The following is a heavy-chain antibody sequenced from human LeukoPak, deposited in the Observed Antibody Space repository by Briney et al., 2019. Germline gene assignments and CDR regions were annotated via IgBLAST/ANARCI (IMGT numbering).Heavy chain of an antibody. D-gene: IGHD1-1*01. CDR1: GFSVSSSGLA. V-gene: IGHV2-5*01. J-gene: IGHJ4*02. CDR3: AHLTTSAFYYDY. CDR2: IYWNDND. Sequence: ESGPTLVKPTETLTLTCTCSGFSVSSSGLAVGWIRQPPGKALEWLGHIYWNDNDYYSTFQKSRLTITRDTSENQVVLTMTNMDPVDTATYYCAHLTTSAFYYDYWGQGTLVTVSS.